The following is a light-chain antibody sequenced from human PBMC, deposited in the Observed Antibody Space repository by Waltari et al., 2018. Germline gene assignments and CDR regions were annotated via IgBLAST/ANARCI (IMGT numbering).Light chain of an antibody. Sequence: SYVLTQPPSVSVAPGKTARITCGGNNIGSKSVHWYQQKPGQAPVLVIYYDSNRPSGSPEGCSGSNTGNTAALTISRVEAGDEADYYCQVWDSSSDPVFGGGTKLTVL. J-gene: IGLJ2*01. CDR2: YDS. CDR3: QVWDSSSDPV. CDR1: NIGSKS. V-gene: IGLV3-21*04.